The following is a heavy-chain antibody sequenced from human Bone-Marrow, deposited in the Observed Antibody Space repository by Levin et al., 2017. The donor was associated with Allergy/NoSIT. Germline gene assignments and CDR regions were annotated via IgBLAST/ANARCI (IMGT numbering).Heavy chain of an antibody. CDR1: GFIFHNYG. D-gene: IGHD6-6*01. Sequence: GGSLRLSCEASGFIFHNYGMHWVRQAPGKGLDWVATISYDGSTTYYADSVKGRFTISRDNSGNTVSLQMNGLRLEDTAVYHCARDWSVASRLQYFQHWGQGTLVTVS. V-gene: IGHV3-30-3*01. CDR2: ISYDGSTT. CDR3: ARDWSVASRLQYFQH. J-gene: IGHJ1*01.